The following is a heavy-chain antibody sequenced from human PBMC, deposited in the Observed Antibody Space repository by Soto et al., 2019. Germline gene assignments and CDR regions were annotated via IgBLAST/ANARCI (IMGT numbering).Heavy chain of an antibody. CDR1: GARFSGYA. CDR3: ATVIFFHMTFVT. V-gene: IGHV3-23*01. CDR2: ISGDGDTI. Sequence: EVKLLESGGGLVQPGGSLRLSCEASGARFSGYAMSWVRQAPGKSLEWVASISGDGDTIYYGESVKGRFTLSRDNSNNTLFLKMSSLRAGDTAIYYCATVIFFHMTFVTWGQGTPVTVSS. J-gene: IGHJ5*02.